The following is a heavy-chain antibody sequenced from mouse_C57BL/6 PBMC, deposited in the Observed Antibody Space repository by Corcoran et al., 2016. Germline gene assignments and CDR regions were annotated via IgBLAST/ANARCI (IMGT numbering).Heavy chain of an antibody. Sequence: EVQLQQSGPELVKPGASVKISCKASGYTFTDYYMNWVKQSHGKSLEWIGDINPNNGGTSYNQKFKGKATLTVDKSSSTAYMELRSLTSEDSAVYYCARSLYDYENYAMDYWGQGTSVTVSS. CDR1: GYTFTDYY. D-gene: IGHD2-4*01. CDR3: ARSLYDYENYAMDY. J-gene: IGHJ4*01. CDR2: INPNNGGT. V-gene: IGHV1-26*01.